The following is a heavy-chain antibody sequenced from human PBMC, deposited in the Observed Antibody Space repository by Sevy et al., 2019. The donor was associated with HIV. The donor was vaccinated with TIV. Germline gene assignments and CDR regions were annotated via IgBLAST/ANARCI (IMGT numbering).Heavy chain of an antibody. J-gene: IGHJ4*02. CDR2: LSFGCGKI. Sequence: RGSLRLSCAASGFAFYEYSMSWIRQAPGKVLEWVATLSFGCGKINYADSVKGRFTISRDNSKNSFYLQMDNLRVEDTALYYCAREGCSRPHDYWGQGTRVTVSS. D-gene: IGHD2-8*01. CDR3: AREGCSRPHDY. CDR1: GFAFYEYS. V-gene: IGHV3-23*01.